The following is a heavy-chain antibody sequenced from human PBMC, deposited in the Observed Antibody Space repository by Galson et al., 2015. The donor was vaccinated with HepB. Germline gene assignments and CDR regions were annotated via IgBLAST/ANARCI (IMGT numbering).Heavy chain of an antibody. Sequence: TLSLTCTVSGGSISSGSYYWSWIRQPAGKGLEWIGRIYTSGSTNYNPSLKSRVTMSVDTSKNQFSLKLSSVTAADTAVYYCARDKGTVTTSYYGMDVWGQGTTVTVSS. CDR1: GGSISSGSYY. CDR3: ARDKGTVTTSYYGMDV. J-gene: IGHJ6*02. V-gene: IGHV4-61*02. D-gene: IGHD4-17*01. CDR2: IYTSGST.